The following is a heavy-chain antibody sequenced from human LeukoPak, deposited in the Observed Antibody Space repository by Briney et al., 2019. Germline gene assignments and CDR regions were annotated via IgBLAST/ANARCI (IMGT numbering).Heavy chain of an antibody. CDR2: ISVSGGSK. CDR3: VKCSGGGTEAG. CDR1: GFTLSSYV. J-gene: IGHJ4*02. Sequence: PGGSLRLSCAASGFTLSSYVMTWVRQAPGKGLEWVSGISVSGGSKQYADSVRGRFSISRDSSRNTLYLQMNSLRVEDTAVYYCVKCSGGGTEAGWGQGSLVSVSS. D-gene: IGHD6-19*01. V-gene: IGHV3-23*01.